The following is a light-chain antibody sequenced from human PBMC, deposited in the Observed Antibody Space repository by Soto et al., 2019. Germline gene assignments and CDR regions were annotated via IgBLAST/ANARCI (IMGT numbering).Light chain of an antibody. V-gene: IGKV1D-12*01. CDR2: GAS. J-gene: IGKJ1*01. CDR1: QDISHY. Sequence: DIQVTQSPSSVSASVGDRVTITCRASQDISHYLAWYQQKPGKAPKLLIYGASSLQSGVPSRYSGSGSGTDFTLTISSLQPEDFATFYCQQAYTFPRTFGQGTKVEIQ. CDR3: QQAYTFPRT.